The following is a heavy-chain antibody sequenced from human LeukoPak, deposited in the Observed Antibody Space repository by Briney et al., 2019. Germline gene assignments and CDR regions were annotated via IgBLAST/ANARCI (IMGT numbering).Heavy chain of an antibody. CDR1: GFTFSSYA. CDR2: ISGSGGST. V-gene: IGHV3-23*01. Sequence: GVPLRLSCAASGFTFSSYAMSWVRQAPGKGLEWVSAISGSGGSTYYTDSVKGRFTISRDNSNNTLYLQMNSLSAEDTAVYSCAKSPTRITMVRGVDYWGQGTLVTVSS. J-gene: IGHJ4*02. CDR3: AKSPTRITMVRGVDY. D-gene: IGHD3-10*01.